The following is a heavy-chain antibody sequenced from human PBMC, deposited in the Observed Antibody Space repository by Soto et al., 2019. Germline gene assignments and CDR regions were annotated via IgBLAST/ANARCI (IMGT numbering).Heavy chain of an antibody. V-gene: IGHV4-59*01. CDR2: IYYSGST. CDR1: GGSISSYY. D-gene: IGHD1-20*01. CDR3: ARGNWNGMDV. Sequence: PSETLSLTCTVSGGSISSYYWSWIRQPPGKGLEWIGYIYYSGSTNYNPSLKSRVTISVDTSKNQFSLKLSSVTAADTAVYYCARGNWNGMDVWGQGTTVTVS. J-gene: IGHJ6*02.